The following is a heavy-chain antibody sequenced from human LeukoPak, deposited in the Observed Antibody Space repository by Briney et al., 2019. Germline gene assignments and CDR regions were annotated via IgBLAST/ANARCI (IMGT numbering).Heavy chain of an antibody. D-gene: IGHD6-13*01. V-gene: IGHV1-3*01. J-gene: IGHJ4*02. CDR1: GYTFINYA. Sequence: ASVKVSCKASGYTFINYAINWGRQAPGQRLEWMGWINAGNGNTKYSQKFQGRVTITRDTSASTAYMELSSLRSEDTAVYYCARGPRAAADDYWGQGTLVTVSS. CDR2: INAGNGNT. CDR3: ARGPRAAADDY.